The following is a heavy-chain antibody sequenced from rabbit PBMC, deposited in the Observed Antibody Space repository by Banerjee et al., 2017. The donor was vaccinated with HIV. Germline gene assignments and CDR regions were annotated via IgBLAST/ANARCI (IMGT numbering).Heavy chain of an antibody. D-gene: IGHD7-1*01. Sequence: VRQAPGKGLEWIACINTSSGNTVYASWAKGRFTISKTSSTTVTLHMTSLTAADTATYFCARDLGGYAGYGDLWGQGHPGHRL. CDR3: ARDLGGYAGYGDL. J-gene: IGHJ4*01. V-gene: IGHV1S40*01. CDR2: INTSSGNT.